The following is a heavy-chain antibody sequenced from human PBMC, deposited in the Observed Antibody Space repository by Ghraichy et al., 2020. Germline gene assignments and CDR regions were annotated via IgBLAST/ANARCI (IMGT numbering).Heavy chain of an antibody. V-gene: IGHV3-72*01. Sequence: GGSLRLSCAASGFTLSDHYMDWVRQAPGKGLEWVGRIRDKRNRYTTEYAASVKGRFTISGDDSKNSLYLQINSLKTEDTAVYYCGRVAGWTGGHDAFDVWGQGSMVTVSS. D-gene: IGHD3-16*01. CDR1: GFTLSDHY. CDR3: GRVAGWTGGHDAFDV. J-gene: IGHJ3*01. CDR2: IRDKRNRYTT.